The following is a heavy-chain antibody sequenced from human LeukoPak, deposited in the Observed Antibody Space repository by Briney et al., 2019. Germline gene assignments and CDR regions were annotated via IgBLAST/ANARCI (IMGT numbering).Heavy chain of an antibody. CDR2: TRTKANSYST. CDR3: TRGPADY. V-gene: IGHV3-72*01. Sequence: GGSLRLSCAASGFTFSDHYMYWVRQAPGKGLEWVGRTRTKANSYSTEYAASVKGRFTISRDDSKNSLYLQMNSLKTEDTAVYYCTRGPADYWGQGTLVTVSS. CDR1: GFTFSDHY. J-gene: IGHJ4*02.